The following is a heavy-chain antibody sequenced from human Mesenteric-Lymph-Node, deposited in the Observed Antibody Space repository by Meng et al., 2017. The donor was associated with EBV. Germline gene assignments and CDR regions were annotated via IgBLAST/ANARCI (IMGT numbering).Heavy chain of an antibody. J-gene: IGHJ4*02. Sequence: GELLESGGGLVQPGGSLRLSCAASGFTFSSQAMYWVRQAPGKGLEWVSGIYQSGSSAYYADSVKGRFTVSRDNSKNMLYLQMNSLRAEDTAIYYCAKNSGLDYWGQGTLVTASS. CDR2: IYQSGSSA. CDR1: GFTFSSQA. CDR3: AKNSGLDY. V-gene: IGHV3-23*05.